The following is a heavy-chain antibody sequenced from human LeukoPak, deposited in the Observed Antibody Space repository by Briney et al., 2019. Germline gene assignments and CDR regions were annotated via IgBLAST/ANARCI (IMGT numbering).Heavy chain of an antibody. CDR3: ARDQKLRFLEWLPAPFHA. V-gene: IGHV1-2*02. Sequence: ASVKVSCKASGYTFTGYYMHWVRQAPGQGLEWMGWINPNSGGTNYAQKFQGRVTMTRGTSISTAYMELSRLRSDDTAVYYYARDQKLRFLEWLPAPFHAWGQGTLVTVSS. J-gene: IGHJ5*02. CDR2: INPNSGGT. D-gene: IGHD3-3*01. CDR1: GYTFTGYY.